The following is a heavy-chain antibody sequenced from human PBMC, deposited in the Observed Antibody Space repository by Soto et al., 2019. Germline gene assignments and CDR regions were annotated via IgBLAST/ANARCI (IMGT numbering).Heavy chain of an antibody. V-gene: IGHV3-23*01. CDR1: GFTISSYA. Sequence: PGGSLRLSCAASGFTISSYAMSWVRQAPGKGLEWVSAISGSGGSTYYADSVKGRFTISGDNSKNTLYLQMNSLRAEDTAVYYCAKANRLYYYGMDVWGQGTTVTVS. CDR3: AKANRLYYYGMDV. D-gene: IGHD7-27*01. CDR2: ISGSGGST. J-gene: IGHJ6*02.